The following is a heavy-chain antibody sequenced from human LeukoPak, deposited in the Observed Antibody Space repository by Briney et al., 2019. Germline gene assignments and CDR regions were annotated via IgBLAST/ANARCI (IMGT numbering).Heavy chain of an antibody. J-gene: IGHJ4*02. D-gene: IGHD6-6*01. CDR1: GFTFNSYP. Sequence: GGSLRLSCAASGFTFNSYPMSWVRQAPWERLQWVSGISDSGGNTYYADSVRGRFTISRDNSKNTLYLQMNSLRAEDTAVYYCARHRSSWLIDYWGQGTLVTVSS. V-gene: IGHV3-23*01. CDR2: ISDSGGNT. CDR3: ARHRSSWLIDY.